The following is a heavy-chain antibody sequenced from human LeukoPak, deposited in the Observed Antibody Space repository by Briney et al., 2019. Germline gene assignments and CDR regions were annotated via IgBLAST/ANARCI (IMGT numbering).Heavy chain of an antibody. J-gene: IGHJ4*02. V-gene: IGHV4-34*01. Sequence: SETLSLTCAVYGGSFSGYYWSWIRQPPGKGLEWIGEINHSGSTNYNPSLKSRVTISVDTSKNQFSLKLSSVTAADTAVYYCARRKGTSGWSWGSSYYFDYWGQGTLVTVSS. CDR1: GGSFSGYY. CDR3: ARRKGTSGWSWGSSYYFDY. D-gene: IGHD6-19*01. CDR2: INHSGST.